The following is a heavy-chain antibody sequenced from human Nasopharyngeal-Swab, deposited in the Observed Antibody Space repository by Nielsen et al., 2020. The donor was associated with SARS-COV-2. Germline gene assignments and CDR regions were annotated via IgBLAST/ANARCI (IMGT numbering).Heavy chain of an antibody. CDR3: AREGSERGGAFDI. CDR1: GFTFSGYA. J-gene: IGHJ3*02. D-gene: IGHD1-1*01. CDR2: ISYDGHTK. Sequence: GESLKISCAASGFTFSGYAVHWVRQAPGKGLEWVAVISYDGHTKFYADPVKGRFTIPRDEPKDTVYLEMNSLRVDETAIYYCAREGSERGGAFDIWGQGTMVAVSS. V-gene: IGHV3-30-3*01.